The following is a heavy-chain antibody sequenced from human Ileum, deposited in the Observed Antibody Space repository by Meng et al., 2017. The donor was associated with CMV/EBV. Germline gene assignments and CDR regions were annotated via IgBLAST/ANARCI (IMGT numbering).Heavy chain of an antibody. D-gene: IGHD5-18*01. CDR3: AKGMDAGMLYFDY. J-gene: IGHJ4*02. CDR2: LSFDGRTI. V-gene: IGHV3-30*04. CDR1: GFSCSNTA. Sequence: ASGFSCSNTAMHWVRQAPGKGLEWVSILSFDGRTIYYADSVKGRFTISRDSSRNTLYLQMISLRAEDTAVYYCAKGMDAGMLYFDYWGQGTLVTVSS.